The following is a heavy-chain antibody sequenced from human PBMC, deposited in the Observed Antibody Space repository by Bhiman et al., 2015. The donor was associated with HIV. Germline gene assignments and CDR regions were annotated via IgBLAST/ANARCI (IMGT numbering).Heavy chain of an antibody. D-gene: IGHD6-19*01. V-gene: IGHV3-30-3*01. CDR1: GFSFENHA. J-gene: IGHJ4*02. CDR2: ISYDGTKT. Sequence: VQLLESGGGLVQPGGSRRLSCVASGFSFENHAMGWVRQAPGKGLEWVTSISYDGTKTYNVDSVKGRFTMSRDNSKNTLYLQMNNLRLEDTAVYYCARLRSLTKQWLVLEDYFDYWGQGTLVTVSS. CDR3: ARLRSLTKQWLVLEDYFDY.